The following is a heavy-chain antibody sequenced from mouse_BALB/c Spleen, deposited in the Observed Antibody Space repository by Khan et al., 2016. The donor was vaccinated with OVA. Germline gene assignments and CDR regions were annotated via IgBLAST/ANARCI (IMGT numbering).Heavy chain of an antibody. D-gene: IGHD2-1*01. CDR3: ARRGLYGIFAY. V-gene: IGHV1-7*01. CDR1: GYTFTTYW. CDR2: IDPSTGYT. J-gene: IGHJ3*01. Sequence: QVQLKQSGAELAKPGASVKMSCKASGYTFTTYWMHWVKQRPGQGLEWIGYIDPSTGYTEYNQKFKDKATLTTDKSSSTAYMQLSSLTSEDSAVYYGARRGLYGIFAYWDQGTLVTVSA.